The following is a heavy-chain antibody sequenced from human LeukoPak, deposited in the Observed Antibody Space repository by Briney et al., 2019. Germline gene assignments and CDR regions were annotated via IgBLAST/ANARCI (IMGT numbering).Heavy chain of an antibody. Sequence: PSETLSLTCTVSGGSVSDYYWSWIRQSPGKGLEWIGSIYYSGSTYYNPSLKSRVTISVDTSKNQFSLKLSSVTAADTAVYYCARDGVLITFGGVSGLFDYWGQGTLVTVSS. D-gene: IGHD3-16*01. CDR3: ARDGVLITFGGVSGLFDY. J-gene: IGHJ4*02. CDR1: GGSVSDYY. CDR2: IYYSGST. V-gene: IGHV4-59*02.